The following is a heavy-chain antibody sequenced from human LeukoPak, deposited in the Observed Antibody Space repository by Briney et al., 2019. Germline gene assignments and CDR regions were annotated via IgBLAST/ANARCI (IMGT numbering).Heavy chain of an antibody. V-gene: IGHV3-73*01. J-gene: IGHJ6*02. Sequence: GGALKLPFPPSGFTFSGLPLHWVPQPPGKGVGGVGGLRSKPNSYATAYAASVKGRFTISRDDSKNTAYLQMNSLKTEDTAVYYCTRRNRDSSGYGVYYYGMDVWGQGTTVTVSS. CDR3: TRRNRDSSGYGVYYYGMDV. CDR2: LRSKPNSYAT. D-gene: IGHD3-22*01. CDR1: GFTFSGLP.